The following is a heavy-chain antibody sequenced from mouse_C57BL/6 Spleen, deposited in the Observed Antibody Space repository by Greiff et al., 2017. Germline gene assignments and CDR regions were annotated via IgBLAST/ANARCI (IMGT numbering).Heavy chain of an antibody. D-gene: IGHD2-3*01. CDR2: IDPSDSYT. Sequence: VQLQQPGAELVKPGASVKLSCKASGYTFTSYWMQWVKQRPGQGLEWIGEIDPSDSYTNYNQKFKGKATLTVDTSSSTAYMQLSSLTSEDAAVYYCARGFYDGYHRYFDVWGTGTTVTVSS. CDR1: GYTFTSYW. CDR3: ARGFYDGYHRYFDV. J-gene: IGHJ1*03. V-gene: IGHV1-50*01.